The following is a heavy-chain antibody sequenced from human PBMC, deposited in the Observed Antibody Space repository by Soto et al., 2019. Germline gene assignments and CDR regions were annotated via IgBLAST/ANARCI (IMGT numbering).Heavy chain of an antibody. J-gene: IGHJ5*02. CDR2: IYYSGST. CDR3: ARTSTDATVPTLFAP. CDR1: GGSISSSSYY. V-gene: IGHV4-39*01. D-gene: IGHD2-15*01. Sequence: PSETLSLSCTVSGGSISSSSYYWGWIRQPPGKGLEWIGSIYYSGSTYYNPSLKSRVTISVDTSKNQFSLKLSSVTAADTAVYYCARTSTDATVPTLFAPWGQRTLVTVSS.